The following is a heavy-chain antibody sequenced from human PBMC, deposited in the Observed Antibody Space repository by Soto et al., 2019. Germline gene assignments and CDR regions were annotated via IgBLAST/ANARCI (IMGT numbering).Heavy chain of an antibody. D-gene: IGHD3-3*01. CDR3: AKSAAGITMFAGMDV. J-gene: IGHJ6*02. Sequence: EEQLLESGGDLIQPGGSLRLSCVASGITFRSRAMSWVRQAPGEGLEWVSVTTDTDGDRKYADSVRGRFTISRDNSKNTLYLQMNSLRAEDTAVYYCAKSAAGITMFAGMDVWGQGTTVTVSS. CDR1: GITFRSRA. CDR2: TTDTDGDR. V-gene: IGHV3-23*01.